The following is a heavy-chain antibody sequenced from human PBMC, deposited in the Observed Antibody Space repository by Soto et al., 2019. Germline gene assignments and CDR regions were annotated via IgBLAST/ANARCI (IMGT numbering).Heavy chain of an antibody. CDR2: ICAAGDT. J-gene: IGHJ4*02. V-gene: IGHV3-13*01. D-gene: IGHD6-13*01. Sequence: GGSLRLSCAASGFTFSTYDMHWVRQATGKGLEWVSYICAAGDTSYQGSVKGRFTISRENAKSSLYLQMSSLRAEDTAVYYCARRSAAATDFDYWGQGTLVTVSS. CDR3: ARRSAAATDFDY. CDR1: GFTFSTYD.